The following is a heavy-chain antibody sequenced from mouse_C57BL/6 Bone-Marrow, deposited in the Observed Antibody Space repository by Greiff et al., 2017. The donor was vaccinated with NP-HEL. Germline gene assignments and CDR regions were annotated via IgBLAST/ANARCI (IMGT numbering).Heavy chain of an antibody. CDR3: ARKGHWYFDY. V-gene: IGHV1-64*01. J-gene: IGHJ2*01. CDR1: GYTFTSYW. D-gene: IGHD3-3*01. CDR2: IHPNSGST. Sequence: QVQLQQSGAELVKPGASVKLSCKASGYTFTSYWMHWVKQRPGQGLEWIGMIHPNSGSTNYNEKFKSKATLTVDKSSSTAYMQLSSLTSEDSAVYYCARKGHWYFDYWGQGTTLTVSS.